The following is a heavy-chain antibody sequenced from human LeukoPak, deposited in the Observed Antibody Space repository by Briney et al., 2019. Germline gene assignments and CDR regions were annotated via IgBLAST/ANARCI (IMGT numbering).Heavy chain of an antibody. V-gene: IGHV3-21*01. J-gene: IGHJ6*03. Sequence: GGSLRLSCAASGFTFSSYSMNWVRQAPGKGLEWVSSISCSSSYIYYADSVKGRFTISRDNAKNSLYLQMNSLRAEDTAVYYCARASVGYYDFWSGEEYYYMDVWGKGTTVTVSS. D-gene: IGHD3-3*01. CDR2: ISCSSSYI. CDR3: ARASVGYYDFWSGEEYYYMDV. CDR1: GFTFSSYS.